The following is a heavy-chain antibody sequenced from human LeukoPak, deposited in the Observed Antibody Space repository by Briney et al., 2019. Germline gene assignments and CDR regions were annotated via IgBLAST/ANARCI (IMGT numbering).Heavy chain of an antibody. D-gene: IGHD3-16*01. CDR3: TRGAGWLIDY. CDR2: IYHSGST. Sequence: PSETLSLTCTVSGYSISSGYYWGWIRQPPGKGLEWIGSIYHSGSTYYNLSLKSRVTISADTSKNHFSLKLNSVTTADTAVYYCTRGAGWLIDYWGQGILVTVSS. V-gene: IGHV4-38-2*02. CDR1: GYSISSGYY. J-gene: IGHJ4*02.